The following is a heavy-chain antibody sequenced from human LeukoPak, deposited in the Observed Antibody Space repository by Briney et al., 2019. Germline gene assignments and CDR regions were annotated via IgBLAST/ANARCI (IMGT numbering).Heavy chain of an antibody. CDR3: ARAGRWEGRPHAFDI. CDR1: GGSISNYY. J-gene: IGHJ3*02. V-gene: IGHV4-59*01. CDR2: IYYSGIT. Sequence: SSETLSLTCTVSGGSISNYYWNYIRQPPGKGLEWIGYIYYSGITNYNPSLKSRVTISVDTSKNQFSLKLSSVTAADTAVYYCARAGRWEGRPHAFDIWGQGTTVTVSS. D-gene: IGHD1-26*01.